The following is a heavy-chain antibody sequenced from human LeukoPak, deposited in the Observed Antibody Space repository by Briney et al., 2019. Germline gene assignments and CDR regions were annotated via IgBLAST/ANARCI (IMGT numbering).Heavy chain of an antibody. V-gene: IGHV3-15*01. CDR1: GLDFNKAW. D-gene: IGHD3-10*01. Sequence: PGGSLRLSCAASGLDFNKAWMSWVRQVPGKGLEWVGRIQRTSEGGTTDYAALVKGTFTISRDDSKNTLFLQMSSLKIEDTAVYYCTTDWFFYWGQGTLVTVSS. J-gene: IGHJ4*02. CDR3: TTDWFFY. CDR2: IQRTSEGGTT.